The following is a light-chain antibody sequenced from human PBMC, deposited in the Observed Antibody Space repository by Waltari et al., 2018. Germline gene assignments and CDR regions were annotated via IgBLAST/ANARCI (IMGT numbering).Light chain of an antibody. CDR2: KTN. CDR1: SSNIGSNY. J-gene: IGLJ3*02. V-gene: IGLV1-47*01. CDR3: AAWDDSLSGLV. Sequence: QSVLTQPPSASGTPGQKVTISCNGSSSNIGSNYLYWYQQPPGTAPILLIFKTNQRPSGVPDRFSDSKSGTSASLAINGLRSEDEADYYCAAWDDSLSGLVLGGGTKVTVL.